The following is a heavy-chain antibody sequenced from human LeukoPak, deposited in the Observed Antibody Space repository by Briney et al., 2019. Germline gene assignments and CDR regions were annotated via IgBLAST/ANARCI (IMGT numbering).Heavy chain of an antibody. J-gene: IGHJ4*02. D-gene: IGHD6-13*01. V-gene: IGHV3-30*01. CDR3: ARGGKQQQLPRGFDY. Sequence: NSVKGQFTISRDNSKNTLYLQMNSLRAEDTAVYYCARGGKQQQLPRGFDYWGQGTLVTVSS.